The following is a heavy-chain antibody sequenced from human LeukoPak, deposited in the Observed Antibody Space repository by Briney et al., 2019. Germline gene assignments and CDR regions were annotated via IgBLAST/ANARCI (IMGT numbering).Heavy chain of an antibody. Sequence: GGSLRLSCAASGFIFSDYYMGWMRQAPGKGLEWVSYISSSGSTIYYADSVKGRFTISRDNAKNSLYLQMNSLRAEDTAVYYCARGGQSEAVAADDAFDIWGQGTMVTVSS. CDR2: ISSSGSTI. CDR1: GFIFSDYY. CDR3: ARGGQSEAVAADDAFDI. V-gene: IGHV3-11*04. D-gene: IGHD6-19*01. J-gene: IGHJ3*02.